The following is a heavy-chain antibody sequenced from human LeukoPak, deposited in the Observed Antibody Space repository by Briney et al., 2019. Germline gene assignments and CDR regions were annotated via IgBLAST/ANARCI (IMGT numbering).Heavy chain of an antibody. V-gene: IGHV4-59*01. J-gene: IGHJ4*02. CDR2: IYYSGST. Sequence: PSETLSLTCTVSGGSISSYYWSWIRQPPGKGLEWIGYIYYSGSTNYNPSLKSRVTISVDTSKNQFSLKLSSVTAADTAVYYCARGLNPRIDYYFDYWGQGTLVTVSS. CDR3: ARGLNPRIDYYFDY. D-gene: IGHD1-14*01. CDR1: GGSISSYY.